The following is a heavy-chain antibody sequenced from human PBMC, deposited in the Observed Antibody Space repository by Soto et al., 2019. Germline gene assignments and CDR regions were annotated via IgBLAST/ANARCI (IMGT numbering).Heavy chain of an antibody. CDR2: INHSGST. D-gene: IGHD3-3*01. CDR1: GGSFSGYY. CDR3: ARGRFWSGYFDY. J-gene: IGHJ4*02. V-gene: IGHV4-34*01. Sequence: QVQLQQWGAGLLKPSETLSLTCAVYGGSFSGYYWSWIRQPPGKGLEWIGEINHSGSTNYNPSLKSRVTISVDMSKNQFSLKLSSVTAADTAVYYCARGRFWSGYFDYWGQGTLVTVSS.